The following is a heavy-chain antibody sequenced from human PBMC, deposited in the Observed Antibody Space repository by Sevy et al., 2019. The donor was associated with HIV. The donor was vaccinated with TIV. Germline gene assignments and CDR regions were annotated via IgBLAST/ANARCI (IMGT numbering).Heavy chain of an antibody. CDR1: GFTFSTYD. Sequence: GGCLRLSCVASGFTFSTYDMHCVRQVTGKGLEWVSGIGTLTDTYYPESVKGRFIISREDAKNSLYLQMNSLRAGDTAAYHCARACATAGGKSGPIDAFDIWGQGTLVTVSS. V-gene: IGHV3-13*01. CDR2: IGTLTDT. D-gene: IGHD6-13*01. CDR3: ARACATAGGKSGPIDAFDI. J-gene: IGHJ3*02.